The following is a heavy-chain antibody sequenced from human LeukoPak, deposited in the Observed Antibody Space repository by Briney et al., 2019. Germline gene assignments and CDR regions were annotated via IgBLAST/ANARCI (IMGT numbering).Heavy chain of an antibody. V-gene: IGHV3-30*02. CDR2: IRYDAINK. Sequence: GGSLRLSCAASGFTFSTYGMHWVRQAPGKGLEWVAFIRYDAINKYYADSVKGRFTISRDNSRNTLYLQMNSLRAEDTALYYCAKDGDTVSGTYYFDMDVWGKGTMVTISS. CDR1: GFTFSTYG. D-gene: IGHD1-26*01. CDR3: AKDGDTVSGTYYFDMDV. J-gene: IGHJ6*03.